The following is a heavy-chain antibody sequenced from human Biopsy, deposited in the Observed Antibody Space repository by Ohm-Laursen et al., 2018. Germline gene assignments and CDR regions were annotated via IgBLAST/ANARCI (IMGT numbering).Heavy chain of an antibody. CDR2: ALFTGTT. V-gene: IGHV4-39*01. CDR3: ASQTAYAGEVRYGLDV. J-gene: IGHJ6*02. D-gene: IGHD2-21*01. CDR1: GVSMRSYDVY. Sequence: GTLSLTCCVSGVSMRSYDVYWNWIPQGPGKGLQWIGTALFTGTTYYNPALRGRLSLYIDTSMKQMTLKLWSVSVADTAVYSCASQTAYAGEVRYGLDVWDPGIKVSVS.